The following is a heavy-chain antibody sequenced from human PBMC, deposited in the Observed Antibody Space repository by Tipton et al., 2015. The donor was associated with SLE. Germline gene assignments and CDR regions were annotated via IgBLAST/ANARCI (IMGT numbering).Heavy chain of an antibody. Sequence: TLSLTCAVYGGSFSGYYWGWIRQPPGKGLEWIGYIYYSGSTNYNPSLKSRVTISVDTSKNQFSLKLSSVTAADTAVYYCARGGNYYGREDAFDIWGQGTMVTVSS. J-gene: IGHJ3*02. CDR2: IYYSGST. D-gene: IGHD3-10*01. CDR3: ARGGNYYGREDAFDI. CDR1: GGSFSGYY. V-gene: IGHV4-59*12.